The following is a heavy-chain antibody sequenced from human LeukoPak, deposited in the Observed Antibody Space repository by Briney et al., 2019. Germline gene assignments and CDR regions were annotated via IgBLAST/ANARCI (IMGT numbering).Heavy chain of an antibody. CDR1: GYSFTSYY. Sequence: ASVKVSCKASGYSFTSYYIHWVRQAPGQGLEWMAIINPSGGSTTYAQRFQGRVTLTRDTSTSTVYMELSSLRSEDTAVYYCAGVNFGSGRRTGAFDYWGQGTLVTVSS. CDR2: INPSGGST. V-gene: IGHV1-46*01. D-gene: IGHD3-10*01. J-gene: IGHJ4*02. CDR3: AGVNFGSGRRTGAFDY.